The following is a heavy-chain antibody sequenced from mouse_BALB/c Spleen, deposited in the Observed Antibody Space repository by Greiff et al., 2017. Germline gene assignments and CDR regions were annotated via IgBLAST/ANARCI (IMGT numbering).Heavy chain of an antibody. D-gene: IGHD6-2*01. V-gene: IGHV1-62-2*01. CDR1: GYTFTEYI. Sequence: QVHVKQSGAELVKPGASVKLSCKASGYTFTEYIIHWVKQRSGQGLEWIGWFYPGSGSIKYNEKFKDKATLTADKSSSTVYMELSRLTSEDSAVYFCARHAMIRTSLSDAMDYWGQGTSVTVSS. J-gene: IGHJ4*01. CDR2: FYPGSGSI. CDR3: ARHAMIRTSLSDAMDY.